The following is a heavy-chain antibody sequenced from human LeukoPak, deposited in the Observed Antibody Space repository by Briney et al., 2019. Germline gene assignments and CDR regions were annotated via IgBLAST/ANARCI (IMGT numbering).Heavy chain of an antibody. CDR1: GYTFIGYY. V-gene: IGHV1-2*02. D-gene: IGHD6-13*01. Sequence: GASVKVSCKASGYTFIGYYMHWVRQAPGQGLEWMGWINPNSGGTNYAQKFQGRVTMTRDTSINTACMELSRLRSDDTAVYYCGLSQVAAAVLDYWGQGTLVTVSS. CDR2: INPNSGGT. J-gene: IGHJ4*02. CDR3: GLSQVAAAVLDY.